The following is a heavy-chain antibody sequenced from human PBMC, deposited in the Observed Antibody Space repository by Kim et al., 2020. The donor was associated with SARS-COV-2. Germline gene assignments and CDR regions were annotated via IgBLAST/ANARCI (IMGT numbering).Heavy chain of an antibody. Sequence: YTPSLQSRITISVDTSKSQFSLKLSSVTAADTAVYYCARRDLVGAAPFDYWGQGTLVTVSS. D-gene: IGHD2-15*01. J-gene: IGHJ4*02. V-gene: IGHV4-59*08. CDR3: ARRDLVGAAPFDY.